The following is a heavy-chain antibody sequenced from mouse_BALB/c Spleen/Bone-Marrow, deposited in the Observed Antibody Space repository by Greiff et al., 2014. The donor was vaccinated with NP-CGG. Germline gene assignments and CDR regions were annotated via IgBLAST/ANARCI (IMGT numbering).Heavy chain of an antibody. CDR1: GFNIKDPY. D-gene: IGHD1-1*01. CDR3: APYYYGRWFTY. V-gene: IGHV14-3*02. J-gene: IGHJ3*01. Sequence: VQLKDSGAELVKPGASVKLSCTASGFNIKDPYMHWVKQRPEQGPEWIGRIDPANGNTKYDPKFQGKATITADTSSNTAYLQLSSLTSEDTAVYYCAPYYYGRWFTYWGQGTLVTVSA. CDR2: IDPANGNT.